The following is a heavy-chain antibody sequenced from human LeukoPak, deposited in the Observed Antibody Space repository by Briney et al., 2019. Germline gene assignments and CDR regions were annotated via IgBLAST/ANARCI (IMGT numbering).Heavy chain of an antibody. V-gene: IGHV5-10-1*01. CDR1: GYSFTSYW. D-gene: IGHD3-10*01. J-gene: IGHJ5*02. Sequence: GESLKISCKGSGYSFTSYWISWVRQMPGKGLEWMGRIDPSDSYTNYSPSFQGHVTISADKSISTAYLQWSSLKASDTAMYYCPRERVPNNWFDPWGQGTLVTVSS. CDR2: IDPSDSYT. CDR3: PRERVPNNWFDP.